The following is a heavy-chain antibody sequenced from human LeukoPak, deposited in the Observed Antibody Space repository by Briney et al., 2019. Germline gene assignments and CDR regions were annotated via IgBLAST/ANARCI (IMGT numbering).Heavy chain of an antibody. Sequence: EASVTVSCKASGGSFSSYAIRWVGQAPGQGLEWMGRIIPILGIANYAQKFQGRVTNTADKSTSTAYMELSSLRSEDTAVYYCARDRRGAFDIWGQGTMVTVSS. D-gene: IGHD3-10*01. CDR1: GGSFSSYA. CDR2: IIPILGIA. J-gene: IGHJ3*02. CDR3: ARDRRGAFDI. V-gene: IGHV1-69*04.